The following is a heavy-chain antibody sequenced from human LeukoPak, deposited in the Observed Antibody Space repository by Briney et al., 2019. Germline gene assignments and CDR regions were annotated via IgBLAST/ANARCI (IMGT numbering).Heavy chain of an antibody. CDR3: AKGVAAGYCSGGSCPTYYFDY. J-gene: IGHJ4*02. Sequence: GGSLRLSCAASAFTFSSYGMHWVRQPPGKGLEWVAVISYDGSNKYYADSVKGRFTISRDNSKNTLYLQMNRLRAEDTAVYYCAKGVAAGYCSGGSCPTYYFDYWGQGTLVTVSS. CDR1: AFTFSSYG. D-gene: IGHD2-15*01. CDR2: ISYDGSNK. V-gene: IGHV3-30*18.